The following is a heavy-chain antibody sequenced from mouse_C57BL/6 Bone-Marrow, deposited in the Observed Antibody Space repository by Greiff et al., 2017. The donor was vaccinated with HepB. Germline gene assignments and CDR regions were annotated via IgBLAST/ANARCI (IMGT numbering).Heavy chain of an antibody. J-gene: IGHJ2*01. Sequence: QVQLKQSGAELARPGASVKLSCKASGYTFTSYGISWVKQRTGQGLEWIGEIYPRSGNTYYNEKFKGKATLTADKSSSTAYMELRSLTSEDSADYFCARITTVPSDDYFDYWGQGTTLTVSS. CDR3: ARITTVPSDDYFDY. V-gene: IGHV1-81*01. CDR1: GYTFTSYG. CDR2: IYPRSGNT. D-gene: IGHD1-1*01.